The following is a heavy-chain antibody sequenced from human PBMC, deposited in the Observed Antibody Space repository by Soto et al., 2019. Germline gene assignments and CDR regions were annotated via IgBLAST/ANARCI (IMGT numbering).Heavy chain of an antibody. J-gene: IGHJ4*02. CDR1: GFTFSSYA. CDR3: AKDGNYGDYPNYFDY. D-gene: IGHD4-17*01. Sequence: GGSLRLSCAASGFTFSSYAMSWVRQAPGKGLEWVSAISGSGGSTYYADSVKGRFTISRDISKNTLYLQMNSLRAEDTAVYYCAKDGNYGDYPNYFDYWGQGTLVTVSS. V-gene: IGHV3-23*01. CDR2: ISGSGGST.